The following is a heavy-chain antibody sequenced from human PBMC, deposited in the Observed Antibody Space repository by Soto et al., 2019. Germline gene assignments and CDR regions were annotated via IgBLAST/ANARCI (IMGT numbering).Heavy chain of an antibody. D-gene: IGHD3-10*01. CDR3: AKKVNSGPGSQYFDY. Sequence: GGSLRLSCAASGFTFSGYAMTWVRQAPGKGLEWVSVISDGGLSTYYAYSVKGRFTISRDNSKNTLFLQMNSLRAEDTAIYYCAKKVNSGPGSQYFDYWGQGTLVTVSS. CDR2: ISDGGLST. V-gene: IGHV3-23*01. J-gene: IGHJ4*02. CDR1: GFTFSGYA.